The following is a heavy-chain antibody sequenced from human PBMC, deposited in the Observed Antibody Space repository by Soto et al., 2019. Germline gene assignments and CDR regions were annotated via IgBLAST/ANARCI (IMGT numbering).Heavy chain of an antibody. V-gene: IGHV3-11*06. CDR3: ARASYGSGSTLYYYYYGMDV. Sequence: GSLRLSCAASGFTFSDYYMSWIRQAPGKGLEWVSYISSSSSYTNYADSVKGRFTISRDNAKNSLYLQMNSLRAEDTAVYYCARASYGSGSTLYYYYYGMDVWGQGTTVTVSS. J-gene: IGHJ6*02. CDR1: GFTFSDYY. D-gene: IGHD3-10*01. CDR2: ISSSSSYT.